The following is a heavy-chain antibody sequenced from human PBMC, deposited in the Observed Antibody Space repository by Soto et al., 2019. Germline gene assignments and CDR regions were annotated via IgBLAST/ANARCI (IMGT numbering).Heavy chain of an antibody. J-gene: IGHJ6*02. CDR1: GYTFTGYY. V-gene: IGHV1-2*02. D-gene: IGHD2-2*01. Sequence: ASVKVSCKASGYTFTGYYMRWVRQAPGQGLEWMGWINPNSGGTNYAQKFQGRVTMTRDTSISTAYMELSRLRYDDTAVYYCARDPCSSTSCYDIYGMDVWGQGTTVTVSS. CDR2: INPNSGGT. CDR3: ARDPCSSTSCYDIYGMDV.